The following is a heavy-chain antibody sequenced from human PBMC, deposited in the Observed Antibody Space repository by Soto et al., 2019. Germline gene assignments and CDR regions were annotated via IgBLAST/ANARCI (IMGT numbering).Heavy chain of an antibody. J-gene: IGHJ6*02. CDR2: IYPGDSDT. CDR1: GYRFNSYW. D-gene: IGHD3-3*01. CDR3: ARRIGVVKNYGMDV. Sequence: PXEPLRILYRGSGYRFNSYWIGWVRQMPGKGLEWMGIIYPGDSDTRYSPSFQGQVTISADKSISTAYLQWSSLKASDTDMYYCARRIGVVKNYGMDVWGQGTTVTVYS. V-gene: IGHV5-51*01.